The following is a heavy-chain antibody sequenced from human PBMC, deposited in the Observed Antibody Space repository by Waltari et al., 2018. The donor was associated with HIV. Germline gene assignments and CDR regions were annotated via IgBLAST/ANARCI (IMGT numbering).Heavy chain of an antibody. J-gene: IGHJ4*02. V-gene: IGHV2-5*02. CDR3: ARTWAGSETQRSFDY. CDR2: IYWDDDV. CDR1: GFSLSTTGVG. Sequence: QITLTESGPTLVNPTQTLTLTCTFSGFSLSTTGVGVGWIRQPPGKALEWLALIYWDDDVRYSPFLKSRITVTKDTSENQVVLTMTNMAPVDTATYYCARTWAGSETQRSFDYWGQGTLVTVSS. D-gene: IGHD6-25*01.